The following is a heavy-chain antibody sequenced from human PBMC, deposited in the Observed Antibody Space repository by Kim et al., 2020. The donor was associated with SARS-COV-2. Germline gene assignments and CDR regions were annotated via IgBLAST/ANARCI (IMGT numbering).Heavy chain of an antibody. CDR2: ISANGVNT. J-gene: IGHJ4*02. Sequence: GGSLRLSCAASGFTFSSFGMTWVRQAPGKGLEWVSIISANGVNTYYADSVKGRITISRDNSKNQLYLQMNSLRAEDTAVYYCSRRGAAAYYHFDYWGQGT. V-gene: IGHV3-23*01. CDR1: GFTFSSFG. CDR3: SRRGAAAYYHFDY. D-gene: IGHD6-13*01.